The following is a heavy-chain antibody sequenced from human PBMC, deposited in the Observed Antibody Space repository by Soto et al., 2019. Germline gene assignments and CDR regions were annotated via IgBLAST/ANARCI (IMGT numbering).Heavy chain of an antibody. CDR3: ARGVTTVTTIDY. Sequence: SETLSLTCTVSGGSISSGGYYWSWIRQHPGKGLEWIGYIYYSGSTYYNPSLKSRVTISVDRSKNQFSLKLSSVTAADTAVYYCARGVTTVTTIDYWGQGTLVTVS. D-gene: IGHD4-17*01. V-gene: IGHV4-31*03. J-gene: IGHJ4*02. CDR1: GGSISSGGYY. CDR2: IYYSGST.